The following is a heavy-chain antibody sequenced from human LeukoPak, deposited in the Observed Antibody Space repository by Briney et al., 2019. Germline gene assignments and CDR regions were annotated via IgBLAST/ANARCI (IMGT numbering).Heavy chain of an antibody. D-gene: IGHD3-22*01. CDR3: AHANDSSGYYYPYGDY. J-gene: IGHJ4*02. V-gene: IGHV2-5*01. CDR1: GFSLSTSGVG. CDR2: IYWNDDK. Sequence: SGPTLVKPTQTLTLTCTFSGFSLSTSGVGVGWIRQPPGKALEWLALIYWNDDKRYSPSLKSRLTITKDTSKNQVVLTMTNMDPVDTATYYRAHANDSSGYYYPYGDYWGQGTLVTVSS.